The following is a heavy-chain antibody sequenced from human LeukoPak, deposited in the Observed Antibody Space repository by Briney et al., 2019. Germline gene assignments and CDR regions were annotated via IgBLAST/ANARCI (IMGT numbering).Heavy chain of an antibody. CDR3: ARGPRRSTMVFPNNWFDP. CDR1: GFTFSSYA. CDR2: ISGSGGST. V-gene: IGHV3-23*01. D-gene: IGHD3-10*01. J-gene: IGHJ5*02. Sequence: GGSLRLSCAASGFTFSSYAMSWVRQAPGKGLEWVSAISGSGGSTYYADSVKGRFTISRDNSKNTLYLQMNSLRAEDTAVYYCARGPRRSTMVFPNNWFDPWGQGTLVTVSS.